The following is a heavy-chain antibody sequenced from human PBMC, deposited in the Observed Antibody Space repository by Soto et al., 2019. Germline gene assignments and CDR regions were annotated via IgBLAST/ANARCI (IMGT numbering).Heavy chain of an antibody. Sequence: LRLSCAASGFTFNIYGMHWVRQSPDKGLEWVALISYDGSNQYYADSVKGRFTISRDNSKNTLFLQMNSLRADDTAVYYCAKDQASGQGSFDSWGQGTLVTVSS. CDR3: AKDQASGQGSFDS. V-gene: IGHV3-30*18. CDR1: GFTFNIYG. CDR2: ISYDGSNQ. J-gene: IGHJ4*02.